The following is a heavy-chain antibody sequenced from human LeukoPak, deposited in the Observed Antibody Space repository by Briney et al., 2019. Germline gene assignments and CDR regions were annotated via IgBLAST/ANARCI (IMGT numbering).Heavy chain of an antibody. CDR3: ARDENRYCSGGSCYSLLYWYFDL. J-gene: IGHJ2*01. D-gene: IGHD2-15*01. CDR2: INPNSGGT. CDR1: GYTFTGYY. Sequence: ASVKVSCKASGYTFTGYYMHWVRQAPGQGLEWMGWINPNSGGTNYAQKFQGRVTMTRDTSISTAYMELSRLRSDGTAVYYCARDENRYCSGGSCYSLLYWYFDLWGRGTLVTVSS. V-gene: IGHV1-2*02.